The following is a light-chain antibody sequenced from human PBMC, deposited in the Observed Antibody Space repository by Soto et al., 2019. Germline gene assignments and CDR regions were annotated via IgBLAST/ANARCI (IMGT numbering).Light chain of an antibody. CDR3: QQFGRYHPSWK. CDR2: GAS. CDR1: PSVSSNY. J-gene: IGKJ1*01. V-gene: IGKV3-20*01. Sequence: ETVLTQSPGTLSSSPRERATLSCRASPSVSSNYLAWYQQKPGQSPRLLIYGASTSTTGIPDRFSCSGSGRDFTLTISKLEPEDFAVYYCQQFGRYHPSWKFGQGTKVDVK.